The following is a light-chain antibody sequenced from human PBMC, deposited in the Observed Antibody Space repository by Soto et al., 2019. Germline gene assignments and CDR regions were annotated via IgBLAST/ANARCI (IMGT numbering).Light chain of an antibody. Sequence: EIVLTQSPGTLSLSPGERATLSCRASQTINSRDLASYQQRPGQAPRLLLYGASSRATGIPDRFTGSGSGTDFTLTISRLEPEDFAVYYCQQYDTFGQGTKLEIK. CDR2: GAS. V-gene: IGKV3-20*01. CDR1: QTINSRD. J-gene: IGKJ2*01. CDR3: QQYDT.